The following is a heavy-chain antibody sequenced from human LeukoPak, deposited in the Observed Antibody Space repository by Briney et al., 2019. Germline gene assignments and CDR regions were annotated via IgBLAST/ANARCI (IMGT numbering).Heavy chain of an antibody. CDR1: GGSISSGDYY. J-gene: IGHJ3*02. Sequence: PSGTLSLTCTVSGGSISSGDYYWSWIRQPPGTGLEWIGYIYYSVSTYYNPSLKSRVTISVDTSKNQFSLKLSSVTAADTAVYYCARGRGDFGVPDAFDIWGQGTMVTVSS. CDR2: IYYSVST. CDR3: ARGRGDFGVPDAFDI. D-gene: IGHD2-21*02. V-gene: IGHV4-30-4*01.